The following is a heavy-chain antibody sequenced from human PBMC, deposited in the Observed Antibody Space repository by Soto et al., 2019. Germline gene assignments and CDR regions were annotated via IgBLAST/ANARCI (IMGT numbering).Heavy chain of an antibody. CDR3: AIRGLRRLQSPFDY. CDR2: FDPEDGET. Sequence: QVQVEQSGTEVKKPGASVKVSCKVSGHTLTELSIHWVRQAPGKGLEWMGGFDPEDGETVYAQKFQGRVTMTEDTSTDTAYMELSSLRSEDAAVYYCAIRGLRRLQSPFDYWGQGTLVPVSS. CDR1: GHTLTELS. V-gene: IGHV1-24*01. D-gene: IGHD4-17*01. J-gene: IGHJ4*02.